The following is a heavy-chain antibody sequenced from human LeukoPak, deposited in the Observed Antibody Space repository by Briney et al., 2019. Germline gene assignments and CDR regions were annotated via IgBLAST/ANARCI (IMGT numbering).Heavy chain of an antibody. J-gene: IGHJ4*02. D-gene: IGHD6-6*01. Sequence: PGGSLRLSCAASGFTFSSYSMNLVRQAPGKGLEWVSYIRSSGSTIYYADSVKGRFTISRDNAKNSLYLQMNSLRAEDTAVYYCARDLRGGSSSGGVDYWGQGTLVTVSS. CDR2: IRSSGSTI. CDR3: ARDLRGGSSSGGVDY. V-gene: IGHV3-48*01. CDR1: GFTFSSYS.